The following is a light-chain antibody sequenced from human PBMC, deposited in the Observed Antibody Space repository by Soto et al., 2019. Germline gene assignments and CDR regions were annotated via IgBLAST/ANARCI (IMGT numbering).Light chain of an antibody. CDR2: DAS. CDR1: QSVSSY. CDR3: QERSNWLSIT. V-gene: IGKV3-11*01. J-gene: IGKJ5*01. Sequence: EIVLTQSPATLSLSPGERATLSCRASQSVSSYLAWYQQKPGQAPRLLIYDASNRATGIPARFSGSGSGTDFTLTISSPEPEDFAVYYCQERSNWLSITFGQGTRLEIK.